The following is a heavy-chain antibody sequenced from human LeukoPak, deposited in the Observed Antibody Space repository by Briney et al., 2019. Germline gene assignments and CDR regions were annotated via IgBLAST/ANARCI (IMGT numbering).Heavy chain of an antibody. Sequence: SQTLSLTCTVSGGSISSGDYYWSWIRQPPGKGLEWIGYIYYSGSTYYNPSLKSRVTISVDTSENQFSLKLSSVTAADTAVYYCARALYYDFWSGYCDAFDIWGQGTMVTVSS. CDR3: ARALYYDFWSGYCDAFDI. V-gene: IGHV4-30-4*01. CDR2: IYYSGST. CDR1: GGSISSGDYY. J-gene: IGHJ3*02. D-gene: IGHD3-3*01.